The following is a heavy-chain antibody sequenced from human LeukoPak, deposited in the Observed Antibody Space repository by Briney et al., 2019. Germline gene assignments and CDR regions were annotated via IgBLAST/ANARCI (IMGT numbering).Heavy chain of an antibody. CDR2: ISGSGGST. D-gene: IGHD2-2*01. Sequence: GGSLRLSCAASGFTFSSYAMSWVRQAPGKGLEWVSAISGSGGSTYYADSVKGRFTISRDNSKNTLYLQMNSLRAEDTAVYYCAKGGTPYQLLPQYYFDYWGQGTLVTVSS. CDR1: GFTFSSYA. J-gene: IGHJ4*02. CDR3: AKGGTPYQLLPQYYFDY. V-gene: IGHV3-23*01.